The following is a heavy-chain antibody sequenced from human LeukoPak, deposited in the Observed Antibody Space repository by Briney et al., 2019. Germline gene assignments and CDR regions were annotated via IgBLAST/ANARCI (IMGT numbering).Heavy chain of an antibody. CDR2: ISWNSGSI. J-gene: IGHJ3*02. CDR3: AKDIEPLWDDVRAFDI. D-gene: IGHD3-10*01. Sequence: GRSLRLSCAASGFTFDDYAMHWIRQAPGKGLEWGSGISWNSGSIGYADSVKGRFTISRDNAKNSLYPQMNSLRAEDTALYYCAKDIEPLWDDVRAFDIRGQGTMVTVSS. V-gene: IGHV3-9*01. CDR1: GFTFDDYA.